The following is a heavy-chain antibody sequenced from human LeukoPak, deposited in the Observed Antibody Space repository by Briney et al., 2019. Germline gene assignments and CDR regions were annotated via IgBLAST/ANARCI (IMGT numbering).Heavy chain of an antibody. J-gene: IGHJ4*02. CDR2: IYYSGST. V-gene: IGHV4-31*11. CDR3: AREARGYFDY. CDR1: GGSFSGYY. Sequence: SETLSLTCAVYGGSFSGYYWSWIRQHPGKGLEWIGYIYYSGSTYYNPSLKSRVTISVDTSKNQFSLKLSSVTAADTAVYYCAREARGYFDYWGQGTLVTVSS.